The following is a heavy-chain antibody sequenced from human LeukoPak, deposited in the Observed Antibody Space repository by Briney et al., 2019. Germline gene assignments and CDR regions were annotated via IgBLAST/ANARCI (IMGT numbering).Heavy chain of an antibody. Sequence: GGSLRLSCAASGFTFSSYAMHWVRQAPGKGLEYVSAISSNGGSTYYANSVKGRFAISRDNSKNTLYLQMGSLRAEDMAVYYCARSSYYGSGTYYYYYMDVWGKGTTVTISS. CDR2: ISSNGGST. V-gene: IGHV3-64*01. CDR3: ARSSYYGSGTYYYYYMDV. CDR1: GFTFSSYA. D-gene: IGHD3-10*01. J-gene: IGHJ6*03.